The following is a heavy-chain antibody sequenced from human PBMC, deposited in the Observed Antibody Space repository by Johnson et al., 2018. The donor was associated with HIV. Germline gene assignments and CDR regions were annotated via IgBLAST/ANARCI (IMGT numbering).Heavy chain of an antibody. CDR3: ATALGYDAFDI. D-gene: IGHD6-13*01. CDR1: GFTFSRYA. V-gene: IGHV3-30-3*01. J-gene: IGHJ3*02. CDR2: ISYDGSNK. Sequence: QVQLVESGGGVVQPGRSLRLSCAASGFTFSRYAMHWVRQAPGKGLEWVAVISYDGSNKYYADSVKGRFTISRENSKNMLYLQMNSLRGEDTAVYYCATALGYDAFDIWGQGTMVTVSS.